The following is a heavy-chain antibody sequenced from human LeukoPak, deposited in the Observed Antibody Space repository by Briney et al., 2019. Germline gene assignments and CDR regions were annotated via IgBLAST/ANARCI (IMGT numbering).Heavy chain of an antibody. Sequence: CIGLGGSPLDYADSVRGRFTISRDNAKNPLYLDMNSLRAEDTAVYYCARRDFSSGSFSYWGQGTLVTVSS. J-gene: IGHJ4*02. CDR3: ARRDFSSGSFSY. V-gene: IGHV3-11*04. D-gene: IGHD3-22*01. CDR2: IGLGGSPL.